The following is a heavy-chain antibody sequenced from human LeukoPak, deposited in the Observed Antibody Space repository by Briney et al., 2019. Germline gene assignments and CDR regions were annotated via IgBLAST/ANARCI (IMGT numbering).Heavy chain of an antibody. CDR3: ARDRAYDSSGYYNSLDAFDI. V-gene: IGHV1-69*05. J-gene: IGHJ3*02. D-gene: IGHD3-22*01. CDR1: GGTFSSYA. CDR2: IIPIFGTA. Sequence: SVKVSCKASGGTFSSYAISWVRQAPGQGLEWMGGIIPIFGTANYAQKFQGRVTITTDESTSTAYMELSSLRSEDTAVYYCARDRAYDSSGYYNSLDAFDIWGQGTLVTVSS.